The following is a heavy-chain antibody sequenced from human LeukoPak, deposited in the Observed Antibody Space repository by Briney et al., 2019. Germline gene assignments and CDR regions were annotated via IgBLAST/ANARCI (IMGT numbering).Heavy chain of an antibody. Sequence: GGSLRLSCAASGFTFSSYTMNWVRQAPGKGLEWVSYISSSGSTIYYADSVKGRFTISRDNAKNSLYLQMNSLRAEDTAVYYCARDMRDYVWGSYRYTNYYYYYGMDVWGQGTTVTVSS. CDR2: ISSSGSTI. D-gene: IGHD3-16*02. CDR1: GFTFSSYT. J-gene: IGHJ6*02. CDR3: ARDMRDYVWGSYRYTNYYYYYGMDV. V-gene: IGHV3-48*04.